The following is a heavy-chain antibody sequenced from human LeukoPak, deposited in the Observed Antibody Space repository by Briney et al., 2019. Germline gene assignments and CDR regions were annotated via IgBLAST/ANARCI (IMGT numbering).Heavy chain of an antibody. CDR1: GGSISGGNSY. V-gene: IGHV4-61*02. D-gene: IGHD3-9*01. J-gene: IGHJ4*02. CDR2: IYSSGSA. Sequence: SQTLSLTCTVSGGSISGGNSYYSWIRQPAGEGLEWIGRIYSSGSANYKPSLTARITISVDTSKNHLSLKLNSVTAADTAVYYCARTPVYDILTGGTNWGQGTLVTVSS. CDR3: ARTPVYDILTGGTN.